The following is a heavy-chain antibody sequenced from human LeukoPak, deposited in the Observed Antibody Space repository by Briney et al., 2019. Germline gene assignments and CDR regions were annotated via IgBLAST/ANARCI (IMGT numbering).Heavy chain of an antibody. CDR3: AKDADYLYISGRFTCFFDY. Sequence: GGSLRLSCAACGFTFSSVGMHWVRQAPGKGLEWVAVLSYDGTFKYYADSVKGRFTISRDNSRDTLYLQMNSLRAEDTAVYYCAKDADYLYISGRFTCFFDYWGQGTLVTVSS. D-gene: IGHD3-22*01. CDR1: GFTFSSVG. J-gene: IGHJ4*02. V-gene: IGHV3-30*18. CDR2: LSYDGTFK.